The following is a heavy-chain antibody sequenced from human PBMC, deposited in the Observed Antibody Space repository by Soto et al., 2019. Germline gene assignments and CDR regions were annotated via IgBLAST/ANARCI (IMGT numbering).Heavy chain of an antibody. CDR1: GGSISSGDYY. J-gene: IGHJ6*02. V-gene: IGHV4-30-4*01. Sequence: PSETLSLTCTVSGGSISSGDYYWSWIRQPPGKGLEWIGYIYYSGSTYYNPSLKSRVTISVDTSKNQFSLKLSSVTAADTAVYYCARAAMITFGGESAPYYYYYGMDVWGQGTTVS. CDR2: IYYSGST. CDR3: ARAAMITFGGESAPYYYYYGMDV. D-gene: IGHD3-16*01.